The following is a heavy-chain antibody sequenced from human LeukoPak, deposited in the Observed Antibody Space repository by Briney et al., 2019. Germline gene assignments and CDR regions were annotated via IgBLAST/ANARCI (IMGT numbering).Heavy chain of an antibody. J-gene: IGHJ4*02. CDR3: ARSDPYCGGDCHDY. V-gene: IGHV3-66*01. D-gene: IGHD2-21*02. CDR1: GFTVSSNY. CDR2: IYSGGST. Sequence: GGSLRLSYAASGFTVSSNYMSWVRQAPGKGLEWVSVIYSGGSTYCADSVKGRFTISRDNSKNTLYLQMNSLRAEDTAVYYCARSDPYCGGDCHDYWGQGTLVTVSS.